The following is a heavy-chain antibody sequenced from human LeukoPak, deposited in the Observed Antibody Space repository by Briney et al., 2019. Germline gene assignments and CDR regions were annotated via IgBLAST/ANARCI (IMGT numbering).Heavy chain of an antibody. V-gene: IGHV3-11*01. J-gene: IGHJ4*02. D-gene: IGHD3-9*01. CDR2: ISSSGSTI. CDR1: GFTFSDYY. Sequence: PGGSLRLSCAASGFTFSDYYMSWIRQAPGKGLEWVSYISSSGSTIYYADSVKGRFTISRDNSKNTLYLQMNSLRAEDTAVYYCAKVAPNYDILTGYLDYWGQGTLVTVSS. CDR3: AKVAPNYDILTGYLDY.